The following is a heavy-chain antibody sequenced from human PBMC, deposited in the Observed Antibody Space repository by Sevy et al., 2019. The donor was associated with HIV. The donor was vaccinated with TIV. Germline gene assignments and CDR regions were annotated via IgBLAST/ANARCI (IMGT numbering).Heavy chain of an antibody. D-gene: IGHD1-7*01. J-gene: IGHJ4*02. V-gene: IGHV1-2*02. CDR1: GYTFTGYY. CDR3: VRDMELVDEGTQEFYY. Sequence: ASVKVTSKASGYTFTGYYMHWVRQAPGQGLEWMGCINPNSGGTNYAQKSQGRVTMTRDTSISTAYMELSRLRSDDTALYYCVRDMELVDEGTQEFYYWGQGTLVTVSS. CDR2: INPNSGGT.